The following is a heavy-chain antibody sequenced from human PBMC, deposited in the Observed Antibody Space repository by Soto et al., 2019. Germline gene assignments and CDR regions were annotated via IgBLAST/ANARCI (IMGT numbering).Heavy chain of an antibody. V-gene: IGHV2-5*02. CDR2: IFWDGDK. CDR1: GFSFSTSGMA. D-gene: IGHD3-10*01. Sequence: QITLKASGPTLVKPTQPLTLTCTLSGFSFSTSGMAVGWFRQPPGKAPACLALIFWDGDKRYSPSLKTRLTLAKATAENQVVLTMTNMDPVDSGTYYCAVRGDLVPTGGAFDIWGRATEVTVSS. J-gene: IGHJ3*02. CDR3: AVRGDLVPTGGAFDI.